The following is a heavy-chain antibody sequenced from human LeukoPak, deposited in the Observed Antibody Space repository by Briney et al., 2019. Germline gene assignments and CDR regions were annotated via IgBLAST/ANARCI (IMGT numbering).Heavy chain of an antibody. CDR2: IYYSGGA. V-gene: IGHV4-59*08. CDR3: ARTPVSYWHFDL. CDR1: GGSINNFY. Sequence: SETLSLTCTVSGGSINNFYWSWIRQPPGKGLEWIAYIYYSGGANYSPSLKTRVTISVDTSRDQFSLNLSSVTAADTAVYYCARTPVSYWHFDLWGRGTLVTVSS. D-gene: IGHD5/OR15-5a*01. J-gene: IGHJ2*01.